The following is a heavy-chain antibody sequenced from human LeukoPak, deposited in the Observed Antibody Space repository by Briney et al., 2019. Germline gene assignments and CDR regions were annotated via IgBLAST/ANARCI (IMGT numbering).Heavy chain of an antibody. J-gene: IGHJ4*02. CDR2: INSDGSST. CDR3: ARETIGVANFDY. Sequence: PGGSLRLSCAASGFTFSSYWMRWVRQAPGKGLVWVSRINSDGSSTSYADSVKGRFTISRDNAKNTLYLQMNSLRAEDTAVYYCARETIGVANFDYWGQGTLVTVSS. V-gene: IGHV3-74*01. D-gene: IGHD3-3*01. CDR1: GFTFSSYW.